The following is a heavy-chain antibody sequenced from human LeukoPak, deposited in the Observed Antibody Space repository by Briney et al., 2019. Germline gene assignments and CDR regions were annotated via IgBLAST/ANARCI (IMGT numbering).Heavy chain of an antibody. J-gene: IGHJ2*01. V-gene: IGHV1-18*01. Sequence: GASVKVSCTASGYTFTNYGISWVRQAPGQGLEWMGWINTYRGDTKYAPKLQGRVTLTTDRSTSTAYLELNSLTSDDAALYYCARHLDSSSSEWYFDLWGRGTLVTVSS. CDR3: ARHLDSSSSEWYFDL. D-gene: IGHD6-6*01. CDR2: INTYRGDT. CDR1: GYTFTNYG.